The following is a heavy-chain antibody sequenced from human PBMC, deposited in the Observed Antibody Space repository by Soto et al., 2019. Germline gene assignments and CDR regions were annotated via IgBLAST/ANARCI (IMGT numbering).Heavy chain of an antibody. D-gene: IGHD4-4*01. Sequence: SETLSLTCTVSGDSISGGNYYWTWIRQHPGRGLEWIGYIYYTGTTHYSPSLQSRVTMSVDTSKNQISLTLTSLTPADTAVYFCARELQGLYYFDFWGQGTLVTVSS. CDR1: GDSISGGNYY. CDR3: ARELQGLYYFDF. V-gene: IGHV4-31*03. J-gene: IGHJ4*02. CDR2: IYYTGTT.